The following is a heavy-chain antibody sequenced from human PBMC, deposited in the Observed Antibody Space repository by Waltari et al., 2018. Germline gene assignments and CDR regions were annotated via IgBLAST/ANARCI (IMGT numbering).Heavy chain of an antibody. V-gene: IGHV4-38-2*01. D-gene: IGHD6-19*01. J-gene: IGHJ5*02. CDR3: ARVDSSGLNWFDP. Sequence: QVQLQESGPGLVKPSETLSLTCAVSGYSISSGYYWGWIRQPPGKGLEWIGSIYHSGSTYYNPSLKSRVTISGDTSKNQFSLKLSSVTAADTAVYYCARVDSSGLNWFDPWGQGTLVTVSS. CDR1: GYSISSGYY. CDR2: IYHSGST.